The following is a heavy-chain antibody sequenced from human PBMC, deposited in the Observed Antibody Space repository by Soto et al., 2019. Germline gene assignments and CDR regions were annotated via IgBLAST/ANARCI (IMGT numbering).Heavy chain of an antibody. V-gene: IGHV4-30-2*01. D-gene: IGHD3-3*01. CDR1: GGSISSGGYS. CDR3: ARDGPHITIFGYGDY. Sequence: SETLSLTCAVSGGSISSGGYSWSWIRQPPGKGLEWIGYIYHSGSTYYNPSLKSRFTISRDNFKNTLYLQMSSLRTDDTAVYYCARDGPHITIFGYGDYWGQGNLVTVSS. J-gene: IGHJ4*02. CDR2: IYHSGST.